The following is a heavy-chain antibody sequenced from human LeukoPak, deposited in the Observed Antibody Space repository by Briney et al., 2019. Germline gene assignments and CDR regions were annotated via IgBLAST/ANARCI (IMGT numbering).Heavy chain of an antibody. D-gene: IGHD5-12*01. V-gene: IGHV3-23*01. CDR1: GFPFTTYT. Sequence: GGSLRLSCAASGFPFTTYTMSWVRQAPGKGLEWVSVISASGDFTYYADSVKGRFSISRDNSKSTVYLQMNSLRAEDTAVYYCARARSDSGYDWGYYYYYYMDVWGKGTTVTVSS. CDR3: ARARSDSGYDWGYYYYYYMDV. J-gene: IGHJ6*03. CDR2: ISASGDFT.